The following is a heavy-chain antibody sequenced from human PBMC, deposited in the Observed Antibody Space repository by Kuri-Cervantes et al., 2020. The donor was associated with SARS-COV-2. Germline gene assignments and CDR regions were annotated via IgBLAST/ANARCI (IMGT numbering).Heavy chain of an antibody. CDR3: ARERILWFGEPTHFDY. J-gene: IGHJ4*02. D-gene: IGHD3-10*01. Sequence: SVKVSCKASGGTFSSYAISWVRQAPGQGLEWMGGIIPIFGTANYAQKFQGRVTITADESTSTAYMELRSLRSDDTAVYYCARERILWFGEPTHFDYWGQGTLVTVSS. CDR1: GGTFSSYA. V-gene: IGHV1-69*13. CDR2: IIPIFGTA.